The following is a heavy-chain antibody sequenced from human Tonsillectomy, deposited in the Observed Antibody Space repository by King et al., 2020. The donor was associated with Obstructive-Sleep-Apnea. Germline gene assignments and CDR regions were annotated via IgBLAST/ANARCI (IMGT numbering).Heavy chain of an antibody. Sequence: HVQLQQSGPGLVKPSQTLSLTCAISGDSVSSNSAAWSWLRQSPSRGLEWLGRTYYRSKWYYNYTISVTRRITINPDTFKNRFSLQLNSVTPEDTAVYYCAREGPDGYLFDYWGQGTLVTVSS. CDR2: TYYRSKWYY. J-gene: IGHJ4*02. CDR1: GDSVSSNSAA. V-gene: IGHV6-1*01. CDR3: AREGPDGYLFDY. D-gene: IGHD6-25*01.